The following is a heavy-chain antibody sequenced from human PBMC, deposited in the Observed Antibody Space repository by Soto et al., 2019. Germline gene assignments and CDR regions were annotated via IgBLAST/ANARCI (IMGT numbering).Heavy chain of an antibody. J-gene: IGHJ4*02. V-gene: IGHV2-5*01. CDR2: IYWNGDK. D-gene: IGHD3-9*01. CDR3: AHRPCCWFLFDY. CDR1: GFSLSTSGVG. Sequence: QITLKESGPTLVKPTQTLTLTCTFSGFSLSTSGVGVGWIRQSPGKALQWLALIYWNGDKRYNPSLKTRLTITKETSNNQVVLTLTNMDPVDTATYYCAHRPCCWFLFDYWGRGTLVTVSS.